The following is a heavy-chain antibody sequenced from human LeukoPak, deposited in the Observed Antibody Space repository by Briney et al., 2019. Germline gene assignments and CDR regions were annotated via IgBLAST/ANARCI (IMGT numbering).Heavy chain of an antibody. D-gene: IGHD2-2*01. CDR1: GGSFSGYY. Sequence: SETLSLTCAVYGGSFSGYYWSWIRQPPGEGLEWIGEINHSGSTNYNPSLKSRVTISVDTSKNQFSLKLSSVTAADTAVYYCARGSPNIVVVPAAPKGWFDPWGQGTLVTVSS. CDR3: ARGSPNIVVVPAAPKGWFDP. CDR2: INHSGST. V-gene: IGHV4-34*01. J-gene: IGHJ5*02.